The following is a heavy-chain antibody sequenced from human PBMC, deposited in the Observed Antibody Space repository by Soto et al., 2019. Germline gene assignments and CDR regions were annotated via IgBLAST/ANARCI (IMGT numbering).Heavy chain of an antibody. V-gene: IGHV3-72*01. D-gene: IGHD5-12*01. CDR3: ARGSTIDSYYYMDV. J-gene: IGHJ6*03. Sequence: EVQLAESGGGLVQPGGSLSLSCAASGFTFSDHHMDWVRQAPGKGLEWVGRSRNKAKSYTTEYAASVQGRFSISRDDSKKSLYLQMDSLKTEDTAVYYCARGSTIDSYYYMDVWGKGTTVTVSS. CDR1: GFTFSDHH. CDR2: SRNKAKSYTT.